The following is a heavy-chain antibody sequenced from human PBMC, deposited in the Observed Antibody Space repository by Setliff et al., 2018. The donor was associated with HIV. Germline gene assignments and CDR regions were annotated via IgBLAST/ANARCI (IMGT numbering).Heavy chain of an antibody. D-gene: IGHD3-3*01. CDR2: MNPKSGHT. V-gene: IGHV1-8*02. J-gene: IGHJ4*02. Sequence: GASVKVSCKASGYTFSSYDINWVRQATGQGLEWMGWMNPKSGHTGYAQKFQGRVTMTRNTSISTAYMELSSLRSEDTAVYYCARDSLPPPQQYYDFWSGLDYWGQGTLVTVSS. CDR3: ARDSLPPPQQYYDFWSGLDY. CDR1: GYTFSSYD.